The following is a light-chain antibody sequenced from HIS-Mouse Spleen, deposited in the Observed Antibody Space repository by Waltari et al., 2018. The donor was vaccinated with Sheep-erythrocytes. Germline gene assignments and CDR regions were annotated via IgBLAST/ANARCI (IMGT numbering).Light chain of an antibody. Sequence: DIQMTQSPSSLSASVGDRVTITCQASQDISNYLNWYQQKPGKAPKLLNYDAFNLETGGPSRFSGSGSGTDFTFTISSLQPEDIATYYCQQYDNLPLTFGGGTKVEIK. CDR2: DAF. J-gene: IGKJ4*01. V-gene: IGKV1-33*01. CDR3: QQYDNLPLT. CDR1: QDISNY.